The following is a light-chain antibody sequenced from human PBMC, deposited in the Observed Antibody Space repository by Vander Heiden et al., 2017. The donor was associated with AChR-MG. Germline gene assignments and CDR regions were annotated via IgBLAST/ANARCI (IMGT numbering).Light chain of an antibody. Sequence: QSVLTQPPSVSGAPGQRVTISCTGSSSTIGAGYDVHWYQELPGTALKRHIYGNSNRPSGVPDRFSGSKSGTSASLAITGLQAEDEADYYCQSYDSSLSGPWVFGGGTKLTVL. V-gene: IGLV1-40*01. J-gene: IGLJ3*02. CDR2: GNS. CDR3: QSYDSSLSGPWV. CDR1: SSTIGAGYD.